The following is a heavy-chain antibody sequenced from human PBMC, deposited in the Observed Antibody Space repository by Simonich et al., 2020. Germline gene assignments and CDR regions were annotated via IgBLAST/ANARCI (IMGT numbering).Heavy chain of an antibody. J-gene: IGHJ3*02. CDR1: GYTFTGYY. Sequence: QVQLVQSGAEVKKPGASVKVSCKASGYTFTGYYMHWVRQAPGQGLEWMGWINPNRGGTNYAQKFQGRVTMTRDTYISTAYMELSRLRSDDTAVYYCARNGLVGILKAFDIWGQGTMVTVSS. CDR2: INPNRGGT. D-gene: IGHD2-21*01. CDR3: ARNGLVGILKAFDI. V-gene: IGHV1-2*02.